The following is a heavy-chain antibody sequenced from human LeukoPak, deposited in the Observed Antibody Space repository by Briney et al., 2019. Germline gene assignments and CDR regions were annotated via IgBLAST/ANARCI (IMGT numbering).Heavy chain of an antibody. CDR2: IYYSGST. V-gene: IGHV4-59*01. CDR1: GGSISSYY. CDR3: AREVTIFGVAHYYFDY. D-gene: IGHD3-3*01. J-gene: IGHJ4*02. Sequence: PSETLSLTCTVSGGSISSYYWSWIRQPPGKGLEWIGYIYYSGSTNYNPSLKSRVTISVDTSKNQFSLKLSSVTAADTAVYYCAREVTIFGVAHYYFDYWGQGTLVTVSS.